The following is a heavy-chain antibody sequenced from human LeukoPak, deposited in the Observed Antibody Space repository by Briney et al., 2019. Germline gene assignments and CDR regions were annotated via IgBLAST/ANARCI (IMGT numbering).Heavy chain of an antibody. Sequence: GGSLRLSCAASGFTFSDYYMSWIRQAPGKGLEWVSYISSSGSTIYYADSVKGRFTISRDNSKNTLYLQMNSLRAEDTAVYYCARGSSSSSTDYWGQGTLVTVSS. J-gene: IGHJ4*02. CDR1: GFTFSDYY. CDR2: ISSSGSTI. CDR3: ARGSSSSSTDY. D-gene: IGHD6-6*01. V-gene: IGHV3-11*04.